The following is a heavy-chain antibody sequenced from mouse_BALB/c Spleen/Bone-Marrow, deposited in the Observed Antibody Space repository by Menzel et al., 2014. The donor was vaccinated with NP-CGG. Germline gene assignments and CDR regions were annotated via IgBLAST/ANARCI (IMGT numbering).Heavy chain of an antibody. J-gene: IGHJ3*01. CDR1: GYSFTGYN. Sequence: QLQESGPELEKPGASVKISCKASGYSFTGYNMNWVKQSDGRSLEWIGNIDPYYGGTSYNQKFRGKATLTVIKSSSTAYMQLTSLTSEDSAVYYCARNHFGSNSLGYWGQGTLVTVSA. CDR3: ARNHFGSNSLGY. V-gene: IGHV1S135*01. D-gene: IGHD1-1*01. CDR2: IDPYYGGT.